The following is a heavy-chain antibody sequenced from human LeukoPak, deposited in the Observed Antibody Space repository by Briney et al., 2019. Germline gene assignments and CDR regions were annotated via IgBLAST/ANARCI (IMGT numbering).Heavy chain of an antibody. CDR3: AREGVGALYYYYMDV. J-gene: IGHJ6*03. V-gene: IGHV4-4*07. CDR1: GGSISSYH. Sequence: SETLSLTCTVSGGSISSYHWSWIRQPAGKGLEWIGRLYTSGSTNYNPSLTSRVTMSVDTSTNQFSLKLSSVTAADTAVYYCAREGVGALYYYYMDVWGKGTTVTVSS. D-gene: IGHD1-26*01. CDR2: LYTSGST.